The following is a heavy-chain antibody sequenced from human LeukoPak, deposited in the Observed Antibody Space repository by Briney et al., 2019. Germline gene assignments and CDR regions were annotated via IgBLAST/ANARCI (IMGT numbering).Heavy chain of an antibody. V-gene: IGHV4-34*01. CDR3: ARVRGPFDY. CDR2: INHSGST. J-gene: IGHJ4*02. Sequence: SETLSLTCAAYGGTFSGYYLSWIRQAPGKGLEWIWEINHSGSTNYNPSLLSRVTIAVATSKNQFSLKLSSVTAADTAVYYCARVRGPFDYWGQGTLVTVSS. CDR1: GGTFSGYY. D-gene: IGHD5-24*01.